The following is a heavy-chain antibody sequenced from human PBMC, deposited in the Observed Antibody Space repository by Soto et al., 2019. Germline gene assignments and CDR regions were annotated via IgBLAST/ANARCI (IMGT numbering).Heavy chain of an antibody. Sequence: SETLSLTCTVSGDSMTSSSYYWGWIRQPPGKGLEWIGSIYYSERTSYNSGSTYYSPSLKSRVTISGDTSKSQFSLKLSSVTAADTAVYYCARGSGAAANIDYWGQGTLVTVSS. CDR2: IYYSERTSYNSGST. D-gene: IGHD6-13*01. CDR3: ARGSGAAANIDY. J-gene: IGHJ4*02. CDR1: GDSMTSSSYY. V-gene: IGHV4-39*01.